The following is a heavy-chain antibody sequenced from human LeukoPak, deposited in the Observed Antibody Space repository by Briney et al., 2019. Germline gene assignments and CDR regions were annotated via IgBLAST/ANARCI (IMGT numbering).Heavy chain of an antibody. CDR1: GFTFNNAW. CDR3: AAGTGTSDFDY. Sequence: PGGSLRLSRVASGFTFNNAWMSWVRQAPAKGLEWVGRIKKTSDGGTTDYAAPVKGRFSISRDDSKNTLYLEMNSLKSDDTAVYFCAAGTGTSDFDYWGQGTLVTVSS. J-gene: IGHJ4*02. CDR2: IKKTSDGGTT. V-gene: IGHV3-15*01. D-gene: IGHD1-1*01.